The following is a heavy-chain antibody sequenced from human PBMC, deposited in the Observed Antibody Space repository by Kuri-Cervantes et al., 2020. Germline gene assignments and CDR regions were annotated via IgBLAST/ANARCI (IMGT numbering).Heavy chain of an antibody. CDR3: ARSDIVVVPAAISLDY. V-gene: IGHV3-21*01. Sequence: GGSLRLSCAASGFTFSSYSMNWVRQAPGKGLEWVSSISSSSSYIYYADSVKGRFTISRDNAKNSLYPQMNSLRAEDTAVYYCARSDIVVVPAAISLDYWGQGTLVTVSS. CDR1: GFTFSSYS. CDR2: ISSSSSYI. J-gene: IGHJ4*02. D-gene: IGHD2-2*01.